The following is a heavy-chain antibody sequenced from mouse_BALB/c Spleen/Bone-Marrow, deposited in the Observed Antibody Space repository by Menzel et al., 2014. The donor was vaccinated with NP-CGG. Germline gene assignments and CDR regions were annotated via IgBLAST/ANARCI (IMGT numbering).Heavy chain of an antibody. CDR3: TRESDSPFAY. D-gene: IGHD2-4*01. J-gene: IGHJ3*01. CDR2: INPSNGGT. Sequence: QVQLQQSGAELVKPGASVKLSCKASGYTFTSYYMYWVKQRPGQGLEWIGEINPSNGGTNFNEKFKSKATLTVEKSSSTAYMQLSSLTSEDSAVYYCTRESDSPFAYWGQGTLVTVSA. CDR1: GYTFTSYY. V-gene: IGHV1S81*02.